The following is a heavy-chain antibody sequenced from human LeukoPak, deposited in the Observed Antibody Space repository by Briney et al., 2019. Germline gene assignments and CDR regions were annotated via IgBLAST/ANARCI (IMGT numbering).Heavy chain of an antibody. Sequence: SETLSLTCPVSGCSISSSSCYWGWLRQPPGKGLEWIGSIYYSGSTYYNPSLKSRVTISVDTSKNQFSLKLSSVNAADTAVYYCARHSRDYYDSSGPGHFDYWGQGTLVTVSS. CDR2: IYYSGST. V-gene: IGHV4-39*01. J-gene: IGHJ4*02. CDR1: GCSISSSSCY. CDR3: ARHSRDYYDSSGPGHFDY. D-gene: IGHD3-22*01.